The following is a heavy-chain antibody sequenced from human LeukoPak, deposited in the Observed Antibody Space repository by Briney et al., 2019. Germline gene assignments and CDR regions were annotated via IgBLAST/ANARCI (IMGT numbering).Heavy chain of an antibody. Sequence: GETLRLSCAASGFTFSSYSMNWIRQAPGKGLERVSSISSSCSYIYYEDSVKSRFTISRVNAKNSLYLEMNSLRAEDTAVYYCARINYGDYVLVGEFVYWGQGTLVTVSS. V-gene: IGHV3-21*01. J-gene: IGHJ4*02. CDR3: ARINYGDYVLVGEFVY. D-gene: IGHD4-17*01. CDR1: GFTFSSYS. CDR2: ISSSCSYI.